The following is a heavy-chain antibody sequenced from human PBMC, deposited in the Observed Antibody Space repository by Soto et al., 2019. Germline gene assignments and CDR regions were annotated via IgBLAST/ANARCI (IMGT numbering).Heavy chain of an antibody. CDR1: GFTFSSYG. V-gene: IGHV3-33*01. J-gene: IGHJ5*02. CDR3: AREGYSRLNWFDP. Sequence: QVQLVESGGGVVQPGRSLRLSCAASGFTFSSYGMHWVRQAPGKGLEWVAVIWYDGSNKYYADSMKGRFTISRDNSKNTLYLQMNSLRAEDMAVYYCAREGYSRLNWFDPWGQGTLVTVSS. D-gene: IGHD6-13*01. CDR2: IWYDGSNK.